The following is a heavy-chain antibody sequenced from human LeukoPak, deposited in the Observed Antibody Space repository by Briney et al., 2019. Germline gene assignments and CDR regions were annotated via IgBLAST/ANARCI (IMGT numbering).Heavy chain of an antibody. J-gene: IGHJ5*02. CDR3: ARQRRGYSYGFWWFDP. D-gene: IGHD5-18*01. V-gene: IGHV1-46*01. CDR2: INPSGGST. CDR1: GYTFTSYY. Sequence: ASVKVSCKASGYTFTSYYMHWVRQAPGQGLEWMGIINPSGGSTSYAQKFQGRVTMTRDMSTSTVYMELSSLRSEDTAVYYCARQRRGYSYGFWWFDPWGQGTLVTVSS.